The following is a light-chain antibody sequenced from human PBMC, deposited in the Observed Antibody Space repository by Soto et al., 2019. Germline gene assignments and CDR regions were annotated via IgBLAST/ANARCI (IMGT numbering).Light chain of an antibody. V-gene: IGKV1-6*02. Sequence: AIQMTQSPSSLSASVGDRVTITCRASECIGNDLAWYQQKPGKAPKFLIYDASILQSGVPSRFSGSGSGTDFTLTISSLQPEDFATYYCLQDYNYPYTFGQGTKLEIK. J-gene: IGKJ2*01. CDR1: ECIGND. CDR3: LQDYNYPYT. CDR2: DAS.